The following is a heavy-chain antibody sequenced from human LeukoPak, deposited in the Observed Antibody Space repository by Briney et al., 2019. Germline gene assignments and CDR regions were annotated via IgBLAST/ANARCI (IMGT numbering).Heavy chain of an antibody. CDR1: GGSFSGYY. D-gene: IGHD3-22*01. V-gene: IGHV4-34*01. Sequence: SETLSLTCAVYGGSFSGYYWSWIRQPPGNGLEWIGEINHSGSTNYNPSLKSRVTISVDTSKNQFSLKLSSVTAADTAVYYCAGGSYYSDSSGYYPYYFDYWGQGTLVTVSS. CDR3: AGGSYYSDSSGYYPYYFDY. CDR2: INHSGST. J-gene: IGHJ4*02.